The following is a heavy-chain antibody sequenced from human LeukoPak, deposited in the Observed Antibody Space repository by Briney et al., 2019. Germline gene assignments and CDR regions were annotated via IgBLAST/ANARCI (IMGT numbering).Heavy chain of an antibody. CDR3: ARDFFRGSAQQVAPFDS. Sequence: GASVKVSCKASGYTFTSCDINWVRQATGQGLEWMGWMNPNSGNTGYAQKFQGRVTMTRGMSTSTVYMELRSLRSEDTAVYYCARDFFRGSAQQVAPFDSWGQGTLVTVSS. D-gene: IGHD6-13*01. CDR2: MNPNSGNT. J-gene: IGHJ4*02. V-gene: IGHV1-8*01. CDR1: GYTFTSCD.